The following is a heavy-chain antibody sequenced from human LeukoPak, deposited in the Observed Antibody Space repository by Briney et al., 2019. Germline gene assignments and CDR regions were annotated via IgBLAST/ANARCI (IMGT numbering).Heavy chain of an antibody. Sequence: GGSLRLSCAASGFTFSSYSMNWVRQAPGKGLEWVSSISSSSSYIYHADSVKGRFTISRDNAKNSLYLQMNSLRAEDTAVYYCAREGIAAAGDFDYWGQGTLVTVSS. CDR3: AREGIAAAGDFDY. J-gene: IGHJ4*02. CDR1: GFTFSSYS. D-gene: IGHD6-13*01. CDR2: ISSSSSYI. V-gene: IGHV3-21*01.